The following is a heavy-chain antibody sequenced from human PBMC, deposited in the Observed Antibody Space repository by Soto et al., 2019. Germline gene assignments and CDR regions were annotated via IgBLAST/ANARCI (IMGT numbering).Heavy chain of an antibody. CDR1: GGTFSSYA. J-gene: IGHJ4*02. CDR3: ARDGGVYDYSPFDY. D-gene: IGHD4-4*01. CDR2: IIPIFGTA. Sequence: QVQLVQSGAEVKKPGSSVKVSCKASGGTFSSYAISWVRQAPGQGLEWMVGIIPIFGTADYAQKFQGRVTITAHESTSAAYMELSSLRSEDTAVYYCARDGGVYDYSPFDYWGQGTLVTVSS. V-gene: IGHV1-69*12.